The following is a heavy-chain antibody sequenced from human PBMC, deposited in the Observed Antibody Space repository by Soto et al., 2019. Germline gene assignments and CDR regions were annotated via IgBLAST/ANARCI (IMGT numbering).Heavy chain of an antibody. CDR2: INGGSGKT. Sequence: QVQLVQSGAEVKKPGASVKVSCRASGFTFTLYSMHWVRQAPGQRLEWMGWINGGSGKTKNSQKFQGRVTIARATSASTAYMEVSSLRSEDTAVYYCARYSGNYQDAFDIWGQGTMVTVSS. V-gene: IGHV1-3*01. D-gene: IGHD1-26*01. J-gene: IGHJ3*02. CDR1: GFTFTLYS. CDR3: ARYSGNYQDAFDI.